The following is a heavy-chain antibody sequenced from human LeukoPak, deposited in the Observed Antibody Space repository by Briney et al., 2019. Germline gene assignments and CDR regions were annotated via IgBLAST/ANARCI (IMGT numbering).Heavy chain of an antibody. Sequence: GGSLRLSCATSGFSFSDYYMGWIRQAPGKGREWVAYVSGSGKTKYHADSLKGRLTISRDNGKNSLYLQMNSLRVEDTAVYYCMRVEGRNETSWGQGTLVTVSS. CDR2: VSGSGKTK. J-gene: IGHJ5*02. V-gene: IGHV3-11*04. CDR3: MRVEGRNETS. D-gene: IGHD1-1*01. CDR1: GFSFSDYY.